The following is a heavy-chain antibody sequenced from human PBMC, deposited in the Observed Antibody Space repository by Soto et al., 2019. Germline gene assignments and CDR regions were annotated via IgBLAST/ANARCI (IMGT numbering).Heavy chain of an antibody. CDR2: IYWDDDK. CDR3: AHRLDSFLVFDY. CDR1: GFSLSTSGVG. D-gene: IGHD2-21*01. J-gene: IGHJ4*02. Sequence: QITLKESGPTLVKPTQPLTLTCTFSGFSLSTSGVGVGWIRQPPGKALEWLALIYWDDDKRYSPSLKSRLTVXKXLSKNQVVLTMTNMDPVDTATYYCAHRLDSFLVFDYWGQGTLVTVSS. V-gene: IGHV2-5*02.